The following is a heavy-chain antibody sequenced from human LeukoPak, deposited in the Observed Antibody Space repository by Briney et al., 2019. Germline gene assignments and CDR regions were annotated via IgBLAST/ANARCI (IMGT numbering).Heavy chain of an antibody. V-gene: IGHV1-69*05. J-gene: IGHJ6*03. D-gene: IGHD5-12*01. CDR1: GGTFSSYA. CDR2: IIPIFGTA. Sequence: GSSVTVSFKASGGTFSSYAISWVRQAPGQGLEWMGGIIPIFGTANYAQKFQGRVTITTDESTSTAYMELSSLRSEDTAVYYCSGGYAKRGYYYYYMDVWGKGTTVTVSS. CDR3: SGGYAKRGYYYYYMDV.